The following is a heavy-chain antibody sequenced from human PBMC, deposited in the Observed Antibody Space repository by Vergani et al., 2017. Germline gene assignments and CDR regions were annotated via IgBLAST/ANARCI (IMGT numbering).Heavy chain of an antibody. CDR1: GFTFSSYG. CDR2: IWYDGSNK. D-gene: IGHD3-3*01. CDR3: ARDNEHYLQHDYDFWSGYLPKNYYYYYYGMDV. V-gene: IGHV3-33*01. Sequence: QVQLVESGGGVVQPGRSLRLSCAASGFTFSSYGMHWVRQAPGKGLEWVAVIWYDGSNKYYADSVKGRFTISRDNSKNTLYLQMNSLRAEDTAVYYCARDNEHYLQHDYDFWSGYLPKNYYYYYYGMDVWGQGTTVTVSS. J-gene: IGHJ6*02.